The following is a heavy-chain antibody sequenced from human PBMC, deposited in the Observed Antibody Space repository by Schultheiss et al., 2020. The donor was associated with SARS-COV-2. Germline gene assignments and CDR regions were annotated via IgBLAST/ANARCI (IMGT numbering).Heavy chain of an antibody. CDR3: ARTKVVPAARGDY. Sequence: GESLKISCAASGFTFSSYAMSWVRQAPGKGLEWVSAISGSGGSTYYADSVKGRFTISRDNSKNTLYLQMNSLRAEDTAVYYCARTKVVPAARGDYWGQGTLVTVSS. CDR1: GFTFSSYA. CDR2: ISGSGGST. J-gene: IGHJ4*02. V-gene: IGHV3-23*01. D-gene: IGHD2-2*01.